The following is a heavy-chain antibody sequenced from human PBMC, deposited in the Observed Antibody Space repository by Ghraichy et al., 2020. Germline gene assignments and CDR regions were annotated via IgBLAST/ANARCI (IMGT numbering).Heavy chain of an antibody. J-gene: IGHJ4*02. CDR2: ISGSGSVT. D-gene: IGHD3-22*01. Sequence: GGSLRLSCAASGFTFGSFAMSWVRQAPGKGLEWVSTISGSGSVTFYAGSVKGRFTVSRDDSQNTLYLQMSTLRAEDTAVYYCAKEGNRYDSSGYYSYFDYWGLGTLVTVSS. CDR3: AKEGNRYDSSGYYSYFDY. CDR1: GFTFGSFA. V-gene: IGHV3-23*01.